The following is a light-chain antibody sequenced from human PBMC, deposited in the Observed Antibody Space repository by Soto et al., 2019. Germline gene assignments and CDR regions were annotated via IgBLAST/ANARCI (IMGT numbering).Light chain of an antibody. Sequence: DIQMTQSPSTLSASVGDRVTITCRASQSLGNRLAWYQQKPGKAPKVLIYDASSLESGVPSRFSGSGSGTHFILTISSLQPEDFATYYCQQANSFPLTLGGGTKVDIK. J-gene: IGKJ4*01. CDR2: DAS. CDR1: QSLGNR. V-gene: IGKV1-5*01. CDR3: QQANSFPLT.